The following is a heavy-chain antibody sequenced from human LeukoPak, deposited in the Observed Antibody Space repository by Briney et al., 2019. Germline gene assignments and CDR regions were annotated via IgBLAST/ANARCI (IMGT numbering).Heavy chain of an antibody. CDR1: GFTFSSYG. Sequence: GGSLRLSCAASGFTFSSYGMHWVRQAPGKGLEWVAFIRYDGSNRYYADSVKGRFTISRDNSKNTLYLQMNSLRAEDTAVYYCARDRSGSLDYWGQGTLVTVSS. CDR3: ARDRSGSLDY. D-gene: IGHD1-26*01. CDR2: IRYDGSNR. V-gene: IGHV3-30*02. J-gene: IGHJ4*02.